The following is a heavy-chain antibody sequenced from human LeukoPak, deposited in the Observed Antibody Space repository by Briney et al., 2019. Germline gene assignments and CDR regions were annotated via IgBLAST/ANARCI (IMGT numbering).Heavy chain of an antibody. D-gene: IGHD3-16*02. CDR2: ISSSGSTI. Sequence: PGGSLRLSCAASGFTFSSYAMSWVRQAPGKGLEWVSYISSSGSTIYYADSVKGRFTISRDNAKNSLYLQMNSLRAEDTAVYYCARVDYDYVWGSYRYPDYWGQGTLVTVSS. J-gene: IGHJ4*02. CDR3: ARVDYDYVWGSYRYPDY. V-gene: IGHV3-48*04. CDR1: GFTFSSYA.